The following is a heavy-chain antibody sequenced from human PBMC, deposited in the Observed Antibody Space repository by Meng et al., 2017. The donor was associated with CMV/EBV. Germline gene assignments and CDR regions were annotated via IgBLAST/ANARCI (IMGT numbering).Heavy chain of an antibody. D-gene: IGHD3-10*01. CDR3: ARDRHMVRGVIGRREGMDV. CDR2: INPNSGGT. J-gene: IGHJ6*02. V-gene: IGHV1-2*02. CDR1: GYTFTGYY. Sequence: ASVKVSCKASGYTFTGYYMHWERQAPGQGLEWMGWINPNSGGTNYAQKFQGRVTMTRDTSISTAYMELSRLRSDDTAVYYCARDRHMVRGVIGRREGMDVWGQGTTVTVSS.